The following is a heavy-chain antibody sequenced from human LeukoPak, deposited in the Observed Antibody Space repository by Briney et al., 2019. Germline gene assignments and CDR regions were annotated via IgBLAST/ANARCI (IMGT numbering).Heavy chain of an antibody. Sequence: ASVKVSCKASGGTFSSYAISWVRQAPGQGLEWMGWINPNSGGTNYAQKFQGWVTMTRDTSISTAYMELSGLRSDDTAVYYCARADSSGWSPGRFDYWGQGTLVTVSS. CDR1: GGTFSSYA. CDR3: ARADSSGWSPGRFDY. V-gene: IGHV1-2*04. J-gene: IGHJ4*02. D-gene: IGHD6-19*01. CDR2: INPNSGGT.